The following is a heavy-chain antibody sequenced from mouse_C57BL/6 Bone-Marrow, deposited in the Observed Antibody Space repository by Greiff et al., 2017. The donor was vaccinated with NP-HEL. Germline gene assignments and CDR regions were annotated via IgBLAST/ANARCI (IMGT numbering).Heavy chain of an antibody. V-gene: IGHV5-16*01. CDR2: INYDGSST. J-gene: IGHJ2*01. CDR3: ARGYYYGSFYFDY. Sequence: EVQRVESEGGLVQPGSSMKLSCTASGFTFSDYYMAWVRQVPEKGLEWVANINYDGSSTYYLDSLKSRFIISRDNAKNILYLQMSSLKSEDTATYYCARGYYYGSFYFDYWGQGTTLTVSS. D-gene: IGHD1-1*01. CDR1: GFTFSDYY.